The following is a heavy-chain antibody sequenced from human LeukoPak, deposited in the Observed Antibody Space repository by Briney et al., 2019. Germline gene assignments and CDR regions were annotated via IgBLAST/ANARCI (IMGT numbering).Heavy chain of an antibody. D-gene: IGHD5-18*01. V-gene: IGHV3-48*04. J-gene: IGHJ4*02. Sequence: GGSLRLSCAASGFKFSSFSMGWVRQAPGKGLEWLSYITSTSSATYYADSLQGRFTISRDNAKNSLYLQINSLRADDTTVYYCARAIASYGDSAYWGQGTLVTVSS. CDR3: ARAIASYGDSAY. CDR2: ITSTSSAT. CDR1: GFKFSSFS.